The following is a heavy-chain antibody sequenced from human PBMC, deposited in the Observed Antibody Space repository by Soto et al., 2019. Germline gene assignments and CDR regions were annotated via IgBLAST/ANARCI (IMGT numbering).Heavy chain of an antibody. Sequence: SETLSLTCTVSGGSISSYYWSWIRQPAGKGLEWIGRIYTSGSTNYNPSLKSRVTMSVDTSKNQFSLKLSSVTAADTAVYYCAREPGDSSGYYYYYYGMDVWGQGTTVTVSS. D-gene: IGHD3-22*01. CDR3: AREPGDSSGYYYYYYGMDV. J-gene: IGHJ6*02. CDR2: IYTSGST. V-gene: IGHV4-4*07. CDR1: GGSISSYY.